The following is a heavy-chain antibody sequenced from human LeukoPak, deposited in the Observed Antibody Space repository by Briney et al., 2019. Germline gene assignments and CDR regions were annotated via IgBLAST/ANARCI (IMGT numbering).Heavy chain of an antibody. CDR3: ARDKYGGNSNAFDI. J-gene: IGHJ3*02. CDR1: GFTFSSYW. D-gene: IGHD4-23*01. CDR2: INSDGSST. Sequence: GGSLRLSCAASGFTFSSYWMHWVRQAPGKGLVWVSRINSDGSSTHYADSVKGRFTISRNNAKNTLYLQMNSLRAEDTAMYYCARDKYGGNSNAFDIWGQGTMVTVSS. V-gene: IGHV3-74*01.